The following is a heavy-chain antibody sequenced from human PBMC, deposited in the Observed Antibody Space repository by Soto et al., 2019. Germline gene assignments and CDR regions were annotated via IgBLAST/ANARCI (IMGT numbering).Heavy chain of an antibody. CDR2: MNPDSGNT. V-gene: IGHV1-8*02. CDR1: GYTFTSYA. CDR3: ARERTGTTSMDV. Sequence: ASVKVSCKASGYTFTSYAMHWVRQAPGQRLEWMGWMNPDSGNTSYAQKFQGRVTMTRNTSISTAYMELSSLRSEDTAVYYCARERTGTTSMDVWGQGTTVTVSS. D-gene: IGHD1-1*01. J-gene: IGHJ6*02.